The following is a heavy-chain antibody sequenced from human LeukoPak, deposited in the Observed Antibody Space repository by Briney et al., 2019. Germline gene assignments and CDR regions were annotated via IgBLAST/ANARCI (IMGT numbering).Heavy chain of an antibody. CDR3: ARGWQLHHYYMDV. D-gene: IGHD6-6*01. Sequence: PSVTLSLTCTVSGGSISSSSYYWGWIRQPPGKGLEWIGSIYYSGSTNYNPSLKSRVTISVDTSKNQFSLKLSSVTAADTAVYYCARGWQLHHYYMDVWGKGTTVTVSS. CDR2: IYYSGST. V-gene: IGHV4-39*07. CDR1: GGSISSSSYY. J-gene: IGHJ6*03.